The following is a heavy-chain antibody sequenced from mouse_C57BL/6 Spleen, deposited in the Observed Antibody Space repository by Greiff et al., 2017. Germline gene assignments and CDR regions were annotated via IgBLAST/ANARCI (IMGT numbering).Heavy chain of an antibody. CDR3: ERGEDYDEGHYFAY. D-gene: IGHD2-4*01. CDR1: AYTFTSYG. J-gene: IGHJ2*01. V-gene: IGHV1-81*01. CDR2: IYPRSGNT. Sequence: QVQLQQSGAELSRPGASVQLSCKASAYTFTSYGISLVKQRTGQGLEWIGEIYPRSGNTYYNEQFKGKATLTADKSSRTAYMELRSLRSEDSAVYFCERGEDYDEGHYFAYRGQGATLTVSS.